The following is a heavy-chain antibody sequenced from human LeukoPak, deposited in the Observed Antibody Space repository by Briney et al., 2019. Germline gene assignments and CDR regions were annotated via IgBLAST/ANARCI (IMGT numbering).Heavy chain of an antibody. CDR2: ISDSGDGT. CDR3: AKDKAPGSWHTPSDF. Sequence: GGSLRLSCAASGFTFRTYAMSWVRHAAWKRLECVSGISDSGDGTYYAVSVKGRFTISRDNSKNTVFLQMNSLRADDTAKYYCAKDKAPGSWHTPSDFWGQGTLVTVSS. D-gene: IGHD6-13*01. V-gene: IGHV3-23*01. CDR1: GFTFRTYA. J-gene: IGHJ4*02.